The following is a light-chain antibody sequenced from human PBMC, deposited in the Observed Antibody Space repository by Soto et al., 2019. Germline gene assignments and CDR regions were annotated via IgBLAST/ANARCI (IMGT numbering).Light chain of an antibody. Sequence: EIVMPQSQATLSVSPGESAPLSCRASQSVYNNLAWYQQKPGQAPRLLIYGASTRATGIPARFSGSGSGTEFTLTISSLQSEDFAVYYCQQYGSSPQTFGQGNKVAIK. V-gene: IGKV3-15*01. J-gene: IGKJ1*01. CDR1: QSVYNN. CDR2: GAS. CDR3: QQYGSSPQT.